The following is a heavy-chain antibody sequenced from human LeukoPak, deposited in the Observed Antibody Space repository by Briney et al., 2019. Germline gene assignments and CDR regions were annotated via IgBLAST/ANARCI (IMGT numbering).Heavy chain of an antibody. D-gene: IGHD6-6*01. CDR3: ARASVSSSFVYWESAYFDY. J-gene: IGHJ4*02. CDR2: INAGSGNT. Sequence: ASVEVSCKASGYTFTNYAIHWVRQAPGQRLEWMGWINAGSGNTKYSQNFQDRVTITRDTSASIAYMELRGLRSEDTAVYYCARASVSSSFVYWESAYFDYWGQGTLVTVSS. V-gene: IGHV1-3*01. CDR1: GYTFTNYA.